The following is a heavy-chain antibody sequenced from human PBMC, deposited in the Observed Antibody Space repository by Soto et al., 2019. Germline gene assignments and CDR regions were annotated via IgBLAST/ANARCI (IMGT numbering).Heavy chain of an antibody. D-gene: IGHD3-16*02. V-gene: IGHV4-34*01. CDR1: GGSFSGYY. CDR3: ARDLSIDRTHMITFGGVIVIGAFDI. J-gene: IGHJ3*02. Sequence: SETLSLTCAVYGGSFSGYYWSWIRQPPGKGLEWIGEINHSGSTNYNPSLKSRVTISVDTSKNQFSLQLNSVTPADTAVYYCARDLSIDRTHMITFGGVIVIGAFDIWGQGTMVTVSS. CDR2: INHSGST.